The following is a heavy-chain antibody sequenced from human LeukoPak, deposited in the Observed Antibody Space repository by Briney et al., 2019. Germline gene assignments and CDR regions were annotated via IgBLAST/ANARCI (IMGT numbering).Heavy chain of an antibody. D-gene: IGHD6-13*01. CDR3: ARRKLVDAFDI. J-gene: IGHJ3*02. CDR1: GDSITSGSYY. Sequence: PSETLSLTCSVSGDSITSGSYYWTWIRQPAGKGLEWIGRIYSTGTTIYNPSLKSRVTISVDTSKNQFSLKLSSVTAADTAVYYCARRKLVDAFDIWGQGTMVTVSS. CDR2: IYSTGTT. V-gene: IGHV4-61*10.